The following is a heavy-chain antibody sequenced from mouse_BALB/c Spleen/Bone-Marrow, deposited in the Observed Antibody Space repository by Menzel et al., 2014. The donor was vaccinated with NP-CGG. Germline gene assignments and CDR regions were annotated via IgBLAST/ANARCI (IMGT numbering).Heavy chain of an antibody. D-gene: IGHD2-4*01. CDR2: IDPYIDGT. J-gene: IGHJ3*01. V-gene: IGHV1S135*01. CDR3: ARPLYYDYGFAY. CDR1: GYSFTDYN. Sequence: EVKLVESGPELVKPGASVKVSCKASGYSFTDYNMYWVKQSHGKSLEWIGYIDPYIDGTSYNQKFRGKATLTVDKSSSTAFMHLNSLTSEDSAVYYCARPLYYDYGFAYWGQGTQVTVST.